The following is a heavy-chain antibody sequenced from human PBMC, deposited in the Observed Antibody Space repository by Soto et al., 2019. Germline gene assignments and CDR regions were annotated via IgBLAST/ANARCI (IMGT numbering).Heavy chain of an antibody. V-gene: IGHV4-4*07. J-gene: IGHJ5*02. CDR2: IYTSGST. D-gene: IGHD2-2*01. Sequence: TLSLTCTVSGGSISSYYWSWIRQPAGKGLEWIGRIYTSGSTNYNPSLKSRVTMSVDTSKNQFSLKLSSVTAADTAVYYCARDSGEDIVVVPADNNWFDPWGQGTLVTVSS. CDR3: ARDSGEDIVVVPADNNWFDP. CDR1: GGSISSYY.